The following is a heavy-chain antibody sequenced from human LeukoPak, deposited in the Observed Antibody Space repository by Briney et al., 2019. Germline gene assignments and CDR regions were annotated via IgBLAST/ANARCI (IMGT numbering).Heavy chain of an antibody. CDR3: ASYCSTTSCYAVDY. D-gene: IGHD2-2*01. V-gene: IGHV3-48*01. CDR1: AFTFSSYS. J-gene: IGHJ4*02. Sequence: GESLRLSCAASAFTFSSYSVNRVRQAPGKGLEWVSYISSSGSTTYYADSVRGRFTTSRDNAKNSLYLQMNSLRAEDTAVYYCASYCSTTSCYAVDYWGQGTLVTVSS. CDR2: ISSSGSTT.